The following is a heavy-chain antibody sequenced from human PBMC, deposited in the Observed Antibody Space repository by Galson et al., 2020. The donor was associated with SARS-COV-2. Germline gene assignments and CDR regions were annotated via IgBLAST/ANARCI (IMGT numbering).Heavy chain of an antibody. D-gene: IGHD3-22*01. CDR3: ARVSDSGGYPRGPGLDY. V-gene: IGHV3-20*04. Sequence: GGSLRLSCAASGFTFDEYAMSWVRQVRGKGLEWVAGMNWNGGTASYADSVKGQFTISRDNAKNSLYLQMNSLRPEDTALYYCARVSDSGGYPRGPGLDYWGRGTLVTVSS. J-gene: IGHJ4*02. CDR2: MNWNGGTA. CDR1: GFTFDEYA.